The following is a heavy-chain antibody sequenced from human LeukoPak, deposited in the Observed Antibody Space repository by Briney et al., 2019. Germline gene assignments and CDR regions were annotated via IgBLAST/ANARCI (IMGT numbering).Heavy chain of an antibody. CDR3: ARVIDSNSWYFDL. Sequence: GGSLRLSRAASGFAFSSYCMHWVRQAPGKGLVWVSRINSDGSSTNYADSVKGRFTISRDNAKNTLYLQMNSLRAEDTAVYYCARVIDSNSWYFDLWGRGTLVTVSS. CDR2: INSDGSST. CDR1: GFAFSSYC. J-gene: IGHJ2*01. D-gene: IGHD6-13*01. V-gene: IGHV3-74*01.